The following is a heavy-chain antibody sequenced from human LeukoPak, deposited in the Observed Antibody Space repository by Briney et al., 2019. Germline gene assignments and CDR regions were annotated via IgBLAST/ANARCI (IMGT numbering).Heavy chain of an antibody. CDR1: GASISSYY. CDR3: ARGPPIAAAAYFDY. D-gene: IGHD6-13*01. CDR2: IYYTGST. V-gene: IGHV4-59*12. J-gene: IGHJ4*02. Sequence: PSETLSLTCTVSGASISSYYWSWIRQQPGKGMEWIGYIYYTGSTYYNPSLKSRVTISVDTSKNQFSLKLSSVTAADTAVYYCARGPPIAAAAYFDYWGQGTLVTVSS.